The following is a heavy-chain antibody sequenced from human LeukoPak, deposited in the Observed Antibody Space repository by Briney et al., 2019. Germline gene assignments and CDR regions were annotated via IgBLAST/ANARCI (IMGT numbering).Heavy chain of an antibody. CDR3: ARASRSRYYYFDY. Sequence: GGSLRLSCAASGFTFSSYAMSWVRQAPGKGPEWVSAISGSGGSTYYADSVKGRFTISRDNPKNTLYLQMNSLRAEDTAVYYCARASRSRYYYFDYWGQGTLVTVSS. D-gene: IGHD3-10*01. CDR2: ISGSGGST. J-gene: IGHJ4*02. CDR1: GFTFSSYA. V-gene: IGHV3-23*01.